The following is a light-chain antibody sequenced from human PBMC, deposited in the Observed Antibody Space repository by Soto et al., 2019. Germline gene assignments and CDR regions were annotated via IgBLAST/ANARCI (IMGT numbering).Light chain of an antibody. CDR1: QSISSW. V-gene: IGKV1-5*01. CDR3: QQYDSFRT. Sequence: DIQMTQSPSTLSASVGDRVTITCRAGQSISSWLAWYQQKPGKAPRLLIYDASSLKSGVPSRFSGSGSGTEFTLTISSLQPDDFATYHCQQYDSFRTFGQGTKVEIK. CDR2: DAS. J-gene: IGKJ1*01.